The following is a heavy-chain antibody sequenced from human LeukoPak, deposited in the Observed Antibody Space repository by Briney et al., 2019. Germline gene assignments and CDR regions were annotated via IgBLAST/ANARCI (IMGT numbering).Heavy chain of an antibody. CDR3: ARIEGSTFDY. J-gene: IGHJ4*02. CDR2: IYPGDSKT. Sequence: GESLKISCKASGYTFTSYWIGWVRQMPGKGLEWMGIIYPGDSKTKYRPSLRGQVTISVDKSISTAYLQWSSLKASDTAIYYCARIEGSTFDYWGQGTLVTVSS. CDR1: GYTFTSYW. V-gene: IGHV5-51*01.